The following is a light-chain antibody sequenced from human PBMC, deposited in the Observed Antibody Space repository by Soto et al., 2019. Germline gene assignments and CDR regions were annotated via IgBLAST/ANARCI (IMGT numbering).Light chain of an antibody. CDR2: GAS. CDR3: HQNDSSVT. CDR1: QSVDSRF. Sequence: EIVLTQSPGSLSLSPGERATLSCRASQSVDSRFFAWYQQRPGQAPRLLIYGASRRATGIPDRFTGSGSGIDFTLNISGLEPDAFALYYCHQNDSSVTFGLGTKVEIK. J-gene: IGKJ1*01. V-gene: IGKV3-20*01.